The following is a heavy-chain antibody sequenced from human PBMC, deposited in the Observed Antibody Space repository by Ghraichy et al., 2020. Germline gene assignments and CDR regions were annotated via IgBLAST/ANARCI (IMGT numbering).Heavy chain of an antibody. J-gene: IGHJ4*02. D-gene: IGHD5-24*01. CDR2: IYYSGST. Sequence: SETLSLTCTVSGGSISSTNYYWGWIRQPPGKGLEWIGSIYYSGSTYYNPSLKSRVSISVDTSKNQFSLRLTSVTDTDTAVYYCARRVVATMGDGYNPCYFDYWGQGTLVTVSS. V-gene: IGHV4-39*01. CDR1: GGSISSTNYY. CDR3: ARRVVATMGDGYNPCYFDY.